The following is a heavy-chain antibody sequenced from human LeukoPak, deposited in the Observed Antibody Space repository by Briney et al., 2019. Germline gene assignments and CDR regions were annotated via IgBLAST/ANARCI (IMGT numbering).Heavy chain of an antibody. CDR2: IYYSGST. V-gene: IGHV4-39*07. J-gene: IGHJ6*03. CDR3: ARDPGRTYYYYYMDV. Sequence: SETLSLTCTVSGGSISSSSYYWGWIRQPPGKGLEWIGSIYYSGSTYYNPSLKSRVTISVDTSKNQFSLKLSSVTAADTAVYYCARDPGRTYYYYYMDVWGKGTTVTVSS. CDR1: GGSISSSSYY.